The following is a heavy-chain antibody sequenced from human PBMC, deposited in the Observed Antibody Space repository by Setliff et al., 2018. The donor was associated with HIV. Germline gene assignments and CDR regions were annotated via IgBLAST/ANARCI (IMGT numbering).Heavy chain of an antibody. D-gene: IGHD2-21*02. CDR3: ARQYGAVKSVVTVVAKYFPH. V-gene: IGHV4-39*01. CDR1: GGSTTSGGYY. Sequence: LSLTCSVSGGSTTSGGYYWGWIRQPPGKGLEWIGNMYYRGSTNYNPSLKSRLTISVDTSKNHFSLSLSSVTAADTAVYYCARQYGAVKSVVTVVAKYFPHWGQGTLVTVSS. CDR2: MYYRGST. J-gene: IGHJ1*01.